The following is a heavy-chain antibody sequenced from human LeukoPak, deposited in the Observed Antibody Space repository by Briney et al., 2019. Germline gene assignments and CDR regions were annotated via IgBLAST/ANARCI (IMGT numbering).Heavy chain of an antibody. V-gene: IGHV3-23*01. J-gene: IGHJ4*02. CDR1: GVTFTANA. D-gene: IGHD4-23*01. CDR3: AKDAGSCVGGFCFYFDS. CDR2: ISGSGDAT. Sequence: RGALRLSCAASGVTFTANAMTGVRHPPGKGGGWGSSISGSGDATYYADSVKGRFTISRDTSMLYLQLNSLRAEDTAISYCAKDAGSCVGGFCFYFDSWGQGALVTVSS.